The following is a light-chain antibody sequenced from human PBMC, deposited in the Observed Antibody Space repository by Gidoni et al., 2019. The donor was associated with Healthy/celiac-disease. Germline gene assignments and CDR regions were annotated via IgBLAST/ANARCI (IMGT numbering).Light chain of an antibody. J-gene: IGKJ2*01. V-gene: IGKV3-15*01. CDR2: GAS. CDR1: QSVSSN. Sequence: EIVMTQSPATLSVSPGERATLPCMASQSVSSNLAWYQQKPGQAPRLLIYGASTRATGIPARFSGSGSGTEFTLTISSRQSEDFAVYYCQQYNNCPLYTFGQGTKLEIK. CDR3: QQYNNCPLYT.